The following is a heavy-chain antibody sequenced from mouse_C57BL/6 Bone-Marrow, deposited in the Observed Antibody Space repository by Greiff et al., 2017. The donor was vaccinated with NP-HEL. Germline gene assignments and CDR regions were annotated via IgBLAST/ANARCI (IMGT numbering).Heavy chain of an antibody. CDR3: ATYSGYFDV. V-gene: IGHV1-19*01. CDR1: GYTFTDYY. Sequence: VQLQQSGPVLVKPGASVKMSCKASGYTFTDYYMNWVKQSHGKSLEWIGVINPYNGGTSYNQKFKGKATLTVDKSSSTAYMELNSLTSEDSAVYYCATYSGYFDVWGTGTTVTVSS. D-gene: IGHD2-10*01. CDR2: INPYNGGT. J-gene: IGHJ1*03.